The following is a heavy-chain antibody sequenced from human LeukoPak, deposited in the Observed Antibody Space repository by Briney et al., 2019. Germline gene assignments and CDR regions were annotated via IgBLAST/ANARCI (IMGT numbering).Heavy chain of an antibody. CDR3: VGVPYYDFWGGNDY. Sequence: VKGRFTISRDNAKNSLYLQMNSLRAEDTAVYYCVGVPYYDFWGGNDYWGQGTLVTVSS. D-gene: IGHD3-3*01. V-gene: IGHV3-48*01. J-gene: IGHJ4*02.